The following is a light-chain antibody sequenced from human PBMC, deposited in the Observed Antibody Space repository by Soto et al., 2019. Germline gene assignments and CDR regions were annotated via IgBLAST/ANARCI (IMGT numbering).Light chain of an antibody. CDR3: AAWDGSLSAWM. Sequence: QSVLAQPPSASGTPGQRVTISCSGSSSNVGSDYVYWYQQLPGTAPKLLIYSNNQRPSGVPDRFSGSKSGTSASLAVSGLRSEDEAAYYCAAWDGSLSAWMFGGGTKLTVL. V-gene: IGLV1-47*02. CDR2: SNN. CDR1: SSNVGSDY. J-gene: IGLJ3*02.